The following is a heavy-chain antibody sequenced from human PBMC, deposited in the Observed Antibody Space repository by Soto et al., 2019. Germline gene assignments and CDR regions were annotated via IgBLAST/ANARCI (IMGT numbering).Heavy chain of an antibody. J-gene: IGHJ4*02. Sequence: QVQLVQSGAEVKKPGASVKVSCKASGYTYTSYDMHWVRQAPGQRLAGMGWINAGNGNTKYSQKFQGRVTITRDTSASTAYMELSSLRSEDTAVYYCARDLALYDSAEPDCWGQGTLVTVSS. D-gene: IGHD3-22*01. V-gene: IGHV1-3*01. CDR3: ARDLALYDSAEPDC. CDR1: GYTYTSYD. CDR2: INAGNGNT.